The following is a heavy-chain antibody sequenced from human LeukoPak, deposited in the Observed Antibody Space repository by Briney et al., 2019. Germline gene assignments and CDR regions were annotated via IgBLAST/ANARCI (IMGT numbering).Heavy chain of an antibody. V-gene: IGHV3-30*03. CDR1: GLTFSSYG. D-gene: IGHD1-7*01. Sequence: GGSLRLSCAASGLTFSSYGMHWGRQAPGKGLEWVAVISYDGSNKYHADSVKGRFTISRDNTKNSLYLQMKSLRAEDTAVYYCARLLGTVTTYDYWGQGTLVTVSS. CDR3: ARLLGTVTTYDY. CDR2: ISYDGSNK. J-gene: IGHJ4*02.